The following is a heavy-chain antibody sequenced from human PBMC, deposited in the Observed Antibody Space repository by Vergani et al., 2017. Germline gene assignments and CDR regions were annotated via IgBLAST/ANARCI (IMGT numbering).Heavy chain of an antibody. V-gene: IGHV4-39*02. CDR1: GGSISSNNYY. CDR3: ARDSGWTAYYYYYGMDV. D-gene: IGHD6-19*01. Sequence: QLQLQESGPGLVKPSETLSLTCTVSGGSISSNNYYWGWIRQPPGKGLEWIGSIYYGGSTYYNPSLKSRVTISVDTSRNQFSLRLSSVTAADTAVYYCARDSGWTAYYYYYGMDVWGQGTTVTVSS. J-gene: IGHJ6*02. CDR2: IYYGGST.